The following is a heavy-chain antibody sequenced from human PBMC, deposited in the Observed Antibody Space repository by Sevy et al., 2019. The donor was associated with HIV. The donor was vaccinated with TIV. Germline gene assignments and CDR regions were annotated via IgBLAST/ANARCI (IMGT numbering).Heavy chain of an antibody. CDR1: GYSFISYG. CDR2: ISPYNGYT. J-gene: IGHJ6*03. D-gene: IGHD1-26*01. V-gene: IGHV1-18*01. Sequence: ASVKVSCKASGYSFISYGINWVRQAPGQGLEWMGWISPYNGYTTSAQKFQDRVTLTTDTSTSTAYMELRSLRSDDTAVYYCGRDDTYSDPARYHYSYMDVWGKGTTVTVSS. CDR3: GRDDTYSDPARYHYSYMDV.